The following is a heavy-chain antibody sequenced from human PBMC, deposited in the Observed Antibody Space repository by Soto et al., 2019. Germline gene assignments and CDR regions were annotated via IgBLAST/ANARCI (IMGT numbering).Heavy chain of an antibody. CDR3: ARLGIAAAGAFDY. CDR2: IYYSGST. J-gene: IGHJ4*02. CDR1: GGSISSSSYY. V-gene: IGHV4-39*01. Sequence: SETLSLTCTVSGGSISSSSYYWGWIRQPPGKGLEWIGSIYYSGSTYYSPSLKSRVTISVDTSKNQFSLKLSSVTAADTAVYYCARLGIAAAGAFDYWGQGTLVTVSS. D-gene: IGHD6-13*01.